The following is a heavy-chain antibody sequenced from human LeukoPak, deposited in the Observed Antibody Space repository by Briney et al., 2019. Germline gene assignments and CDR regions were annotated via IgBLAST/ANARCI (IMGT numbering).Heavy chain of an antibody. CDR2: ISYDGSNK. D-gene: IGHD3-22*01. V-gene: IGHV3-30*03. CDR1: GFTFSSYG. CDR3: ARVTYYYDSSGYYLDY. Sequence: GRSLRLSCAASGFTFSSYGMHWVRQAPGKGLEWVAVISYDGSNKYYADSVKGRFTISRDNSKNTLYLQMNSLRAEDTAVYYCARVTYYYDSSGYYLDYWGQGTLVTVSS. J-gene: IGHJ4*02.